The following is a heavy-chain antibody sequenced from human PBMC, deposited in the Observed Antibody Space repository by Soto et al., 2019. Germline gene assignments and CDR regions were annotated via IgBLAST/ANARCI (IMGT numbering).Heavy chain of an antibody. J-gene: IGHJ4*02. CDR1: GYTFTSYG. V-gene: IGHV1-18*04. D-gene: IGHD3-9*01. CDR3: ARDADYDILTGIETDH. CDR2: ISSYNGNT. Sequence: QVQLVQSGAEVKTPGASVKVSCKASGYTFTSYGISWVRQAPGQGLEWMGWISSYNGNTNSAQKLQGRVTMTTDTSTSTAYMELRSLRSDDTAVYYCARDADYDILTGIETDHWGQGTLVTVSS.